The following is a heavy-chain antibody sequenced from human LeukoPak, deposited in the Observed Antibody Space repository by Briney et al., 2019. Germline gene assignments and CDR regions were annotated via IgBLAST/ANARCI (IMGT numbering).Heavy chain of an antibody. CDR1: GGSISSYY. Sequence: TSETLSLTCTVSGGSISSYYWSWLRQPPGKGLEWIGYIYYSGSTNYNPSLKSRVTISVDTSKNQFSLKLSSVTAADTAVYYCARDGEGSGWSGVYGYWGQGTLVTVSS. CDR2: IYYSGST. J-gene: IGHJ4*02. V-gene: IGHV4-59*01. D-gene: IGHD6-19*01. CDR3: ARDGEGSGWSGVYGY.